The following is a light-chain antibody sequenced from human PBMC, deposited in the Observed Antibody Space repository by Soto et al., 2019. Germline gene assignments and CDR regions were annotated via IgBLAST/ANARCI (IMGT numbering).Light chain of an antibody. CDR1: QNIGTS. CDR3: QQYETFSGT. Sequence: DIQMTQSPSTLSASVGDRVTITCRASQNIGTSLAWYQQTPGKAPKLLISDASTLESGVPSRFGGSGSGKEFTLSITSLQPDDFATYYCQQYETFSGTFGPGNKVDIX. CDR2: DAS. V-gene: IGKV1-5*01. J-gene: IGKJ1*01.